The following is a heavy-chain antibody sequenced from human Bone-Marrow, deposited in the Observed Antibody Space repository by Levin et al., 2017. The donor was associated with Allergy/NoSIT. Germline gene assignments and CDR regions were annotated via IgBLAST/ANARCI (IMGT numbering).Heavy chain of an antibody. D-gene: IGHD3-9*01. CDR1: GYTFRNYP. CDR3: ARHADLSRSSDWLANYFDY. Sequence: EASVKVSCKASGYTFRNYPITWVRQAPGQGLEWVGYVGGDNAITNYAADFQGRLSVTADTSTSTSYMELRRLRSDDTAVYYCARHADLSRSSDWLANYFDYWGQGTLVTVSS. J-gene: IGHJ4*02. CDR2: VGGDNAIT. V-gene: IGHV1-18*01.